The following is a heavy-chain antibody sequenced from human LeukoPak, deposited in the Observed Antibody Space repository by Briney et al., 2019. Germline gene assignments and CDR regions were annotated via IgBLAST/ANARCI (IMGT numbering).Heavy chain of an antibody. CDR2: FDPVDGET. CDR1: GYTLTELS. D-gene: IGHD1-26*01. J-gene: IGHJ4*02. V-gene: IGHV1-24*01. CDR3: ATDRILNSGSHSGFDY. Sequence: ASVKVSCKVSGYTLTELSMHWVRQAPGKGLEWMGGFDPVDGETIYAQKFQGRVTMTEDTSTDTAYMELSSLRSEDTAVYYCATDRILNSGSHSGFDYWGQGTLVTVSS.